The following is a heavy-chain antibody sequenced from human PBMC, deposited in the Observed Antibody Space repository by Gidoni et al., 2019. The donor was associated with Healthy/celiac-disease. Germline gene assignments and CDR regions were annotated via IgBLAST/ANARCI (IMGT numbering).Heavy chain of an antibody. D-gene: IGHD2-2*01. J-gene: IGHJ4*02. Sequence: QLQLQESGSGLVKPSQTLSLTCAVSGRSISSGGYSWSWIRQPPGKGLEWIGYIDHSGSTYYNPSLKSRVTISVDRSKNQFSLKLSSVTAADTAVYYCARASCSSTSCYYFDYWGQGTLVTVSS. CDR3: ARASCSSTSCYYFDY. CDR1: GRSISSGGYS. V-gene: IGHV4-30-2*01. CDR2: IDHSGST.